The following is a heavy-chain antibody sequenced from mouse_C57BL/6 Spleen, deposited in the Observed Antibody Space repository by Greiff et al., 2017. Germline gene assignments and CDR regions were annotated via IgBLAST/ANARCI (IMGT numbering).Heavy chain of an antibody. CDR2: IYPSDSET. CDR3: ARSPRGYAMDY. J-gene: IGHJ4*01. Sequence: QVQLQQSGAELVRPGSSVKLSCKASGYTFTSYWMDWVKQRPGQGLEWIGNIYPSDSETHYNQKFKDKATLTVDKSSSTAYMQLSSLTSEDSAVYYCARSPRGYAMDYWGQGTSVTVSS. CDR1: GYTFTSYW. V-gene: IGHV1-61*01.